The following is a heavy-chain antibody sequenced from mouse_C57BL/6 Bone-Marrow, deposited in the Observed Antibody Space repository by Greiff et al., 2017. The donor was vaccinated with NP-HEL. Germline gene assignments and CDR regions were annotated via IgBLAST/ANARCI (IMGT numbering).Heavy chain of an antibody. Sequence: QVHVKQSGAELARPGASVKLSCKATGYTFTSYGISWVKQRPGQGLEWIVEILPRSGSTNYNEKFKGKATLTADKSSSTAYMELRSLTTEDSAVYDCARRLLCRYFDVWGTGTTVTVSS. CDR3: ARRLLCRYFDV. D-gene: IGHD1-1*02. V-gene: IGHV1-81*01. CDR1: GYTFTSYG. J-gene: IGHJ1*03. CDR2: ILPRSGST.